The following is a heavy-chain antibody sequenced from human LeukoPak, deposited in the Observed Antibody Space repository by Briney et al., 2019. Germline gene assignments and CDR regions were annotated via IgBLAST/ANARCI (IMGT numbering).Heavy chain of an antibody. CDR2: IWYGGSNK. CDR3: ASLMAGSWADGLGLLWYYGMDV. D-gene: IGHD1-26*01. Sequence: PGRSLRLSCAASGFTFSSYGMHWVRQAPGKGLEWVAVIWYGGSNKYYADSVKGRFTISRDNSKNTLYLQMNSLRAEDTAVYYCASLMAGSWADGLGLLWYYGMDVWGQGTTVTVSS. CDR1: GFTFSSYG. V-gene: IGHV3-33*01. J-gene: IGHJ6*02.